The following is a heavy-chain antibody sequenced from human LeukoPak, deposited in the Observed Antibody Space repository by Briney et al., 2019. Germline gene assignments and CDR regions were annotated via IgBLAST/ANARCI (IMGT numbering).Heavy chain of an antibody. V-gene: IGHV3-21*01. CDR1: GFIFSNHG. CDR3: ARDQVLLWFGELFGDAFDI. D-gene: IGHD3-10*01. CDR2: ISSSSSYI. Sequence: GGSLRLSCAASGFIFSNHGMTWVRQAPGKGLEWVSSISSSSSYIYYADSVKGRFTISRDNAKNSLYLQMNSLRAEDTAVYYCARDQVLLWFGELFGDAFDIWGQGTMVTVSS. J-gene: IGHJ3*02.